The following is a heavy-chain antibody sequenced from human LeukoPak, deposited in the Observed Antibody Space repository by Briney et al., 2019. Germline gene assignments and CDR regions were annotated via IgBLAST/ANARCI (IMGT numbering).Heavy chain of an antibody. Sequence: ASVKASCKASGGAFSSYAISWVRQAPGQGLEWMGWISAYNGNTNYAQKLQGRVTMTTDTSTSTAYMELRSLRSDDTAVYYCARDRGQQWLPQNDYWGQGTLVTVSS. CDR3: ARDRGQQWLPQNDY. D-gene: IGHD6-19*01. J-gene: IGHJ4*02. V-gene: IGHV1-18*01. CDR2: ISAYNGNT. CDR1: GGAFSSYA.